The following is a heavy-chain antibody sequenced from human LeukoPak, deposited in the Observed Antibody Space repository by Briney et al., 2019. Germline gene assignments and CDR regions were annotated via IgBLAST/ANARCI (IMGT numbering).Heavy chain of an antibody. V-gene: IGHV3-15*01. CDR2: IKSKTDGGTT. CDR3: TTGPVLGYNWNYDFDY. Sequence: PGGSLRLSCAASGFTFTNYGMSWVRQAPGKGLEWVGRIKSKTDGGTTDYAAPVKGRLTISRDDSKNTLYLQMNSLKTEDTAVYYCTTGPVLGYNWNYDFDYWGQGTLVTVSS. J-gene: IGHJ4*02. CDR1: GFTFTNYG. D-gene: IGHD1-7*01.